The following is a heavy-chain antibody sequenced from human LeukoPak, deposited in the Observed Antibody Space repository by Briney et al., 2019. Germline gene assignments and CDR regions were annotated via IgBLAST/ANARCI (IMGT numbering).Heavy chain of an antibody. J-gene: IGHJ4*02. CDR1: GFTFDDYA. V-gene: IGHV3-9*01. CDR2: ISWSSGSI. CDR3: ARSHYCSGGSCYASDY. D-gene: IGHD2-15*01. Sequence: GGSLRLSCAASGFTFDDYAMHWVRQAPGKGLEWDSGISWSSGSIGYADSVKGRFTISRDNAKNSLYLQMNSLRAEDTAVYYCARSHYCSGGSCYASDYWGQGTLVTVSS.